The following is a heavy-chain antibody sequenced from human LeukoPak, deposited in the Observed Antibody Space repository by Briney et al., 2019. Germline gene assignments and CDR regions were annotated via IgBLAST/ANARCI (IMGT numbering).Heavy chain of an antibody. CDR3: ARSGRDGYNSFGF. V-gene: IGHV4-39*01. CDR2: IYYSGST. CDR1: GGPISSRSYY. D-gene: IGHD5-24*01. J-gene: IGHJ4*02. Sequence: PSETLSLTCTVSGGPISSRSYYWGWIRQPPGKGLEWIGSIYYSGSTYCNPSLKSRVTISVDTSKNQFSLKLSSVTAADTAVYYCARSGRDGYNSFGFWGQGTLVTVSS.